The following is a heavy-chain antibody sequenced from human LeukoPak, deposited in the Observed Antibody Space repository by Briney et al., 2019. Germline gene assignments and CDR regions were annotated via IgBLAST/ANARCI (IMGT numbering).Heavy chain of an antibody. CDR1: GGSISSYY. J-gene: IGHJ1*01. CDR3: ARGSSRGYDFWSGYSSAEYFQH. Sequence: SETLSLTCTVSGGSISSYYWSWIRQPAGKGLEWIARIYTSGSTNYNPSLKGRVTMSVDTSKSQFSLKLSSVTAADTAVYYCARGSSRGYDFWSGYSSAEYFQHWGQGTLATVSS. D-gene: IGHD3-3*01. V-gene: IGHV4-4*07. CDR2: IYTSGST.